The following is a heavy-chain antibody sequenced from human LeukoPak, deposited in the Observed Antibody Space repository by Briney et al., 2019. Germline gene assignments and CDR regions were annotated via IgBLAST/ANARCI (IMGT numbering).Heavy chain of an antibody. CDR3: AKGGPVMNTAMVGGTLTH. CDR2: ITKSGDQT. Sequence: GGSLRLSCVPSGITFSNSALSWVRQAPGKGLEWVSIITKSGDQTHYADSVRGLFTISRDIFRDTLYLQMNSLRAEDTAVYYCAKGGPVMNTAMVGGTLTHWGQGTLVTVSS. V-gene: IGHV3-23*01. D-gene: IGHD5-18*01. J-gene: IGHJ4*02. CDR1: GITFSNSA.